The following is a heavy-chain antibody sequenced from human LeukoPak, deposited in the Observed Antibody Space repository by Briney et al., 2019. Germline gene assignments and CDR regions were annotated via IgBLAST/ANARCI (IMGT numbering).Heavy chain of an antibody. Sequence: SETLSLTCTVSGASISSYYWSWIRQPPGKGLEWIGSIYYSGSTYYNPSLKSRVTMSVDTSKNQFSLRLSSVTAADTAVYYCARDIASSFDYWGQGTLVTVSS. D-gene: IGHD2-15*01. V-gene: IGHV4-59*04. CDR3: ARDIASSFDY. CDR2: IYYSGST. CDR1: GASISSYY. J-gene: IGHJ4*02.